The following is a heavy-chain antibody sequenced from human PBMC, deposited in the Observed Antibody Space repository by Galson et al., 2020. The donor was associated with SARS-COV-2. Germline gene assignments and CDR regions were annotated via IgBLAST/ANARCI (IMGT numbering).Heavy chain of an antibody. Sequence: GESLKISCAASGFTFSSYWMSWVRQAPGKGLEWVANIKQDGSEKYYVDSVKGRFTISRDNAKNSLYLQMNSLRAEDTAVYYCARDRGSGIYYVGFNYWGQGTLVTVSS. CDR1: GFTFSSYW. CDR2: IKQDGSEK. D-gene: IGHD1-26*01. J-gene: IGHJ4*02. CDR3: ARDRGSGIYYVGFNY. V-gene: IGHV3-7*01.